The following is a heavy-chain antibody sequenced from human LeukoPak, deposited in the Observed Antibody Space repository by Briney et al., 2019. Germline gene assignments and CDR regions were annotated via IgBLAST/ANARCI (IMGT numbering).Heavy chain of an antibody. Sequence: PSETLSLTCTVSGYSISSGYYWGWIRQPPGKGLEWIGSIYHSGSTYYNPSLKSRVTISVGTSKNQFSLKLSSVTAADTAVYYCARVRHIVVVTAIQASWTPTTNNWFDPWGQGTLVTVSS. CDR3: ARVRHIVVVTAIQASWTPTTNNWFDP. J-gene: IGHJ5*02. V-gene: IGHV4-38-2*02. D-gene: IGHD2-21*02. CDR1: GYSISSGYY. CDR2: IYHSGST.